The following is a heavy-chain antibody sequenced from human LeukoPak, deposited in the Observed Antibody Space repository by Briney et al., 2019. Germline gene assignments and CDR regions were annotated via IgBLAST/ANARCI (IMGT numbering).Heavy chain of an antibody. CDR2: ISAYNDNT. CDR3: AREGRDSSSTPHWFDP. D-gene: IGHD6-13*01. CDR1: GYTSGYTFSSNT. J-gene: IGHJ5*02. V-gene: IGHV1-18*01. Sequence: ASVKVSCKASGYTSGYTFSSNTFSWVRQAPGQGLEWMGWISAYNDNTNYAQKLQGRVTMTTDTSTSTAYMELSSLRSEDTAVYYCAREGRDSSSTPHWFDPWGQGTLVTVSS.